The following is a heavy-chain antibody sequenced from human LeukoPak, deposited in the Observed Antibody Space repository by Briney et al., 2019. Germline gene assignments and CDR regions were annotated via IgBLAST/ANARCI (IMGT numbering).Heavy chain of an antibody. CDR2: ISSSGSTI. CDR1: GFTFSNYE. V-gene: IGHV3-48*03. CDR3: ARDRDFWSGSSLGSYFDF. J-gene: IGHJ4*02. D-gene: IGHD3-3*01. Sequence: GGSLRLSCAASGFTFSNYEMNWVRQAPGKGLEWISYISSSGSTIYYADSVKGRFTISRDNAENSLYLQMNSLRAEDTAVYYCARDRDFWSGSSLGSYFDFWGQGILVTVSS.